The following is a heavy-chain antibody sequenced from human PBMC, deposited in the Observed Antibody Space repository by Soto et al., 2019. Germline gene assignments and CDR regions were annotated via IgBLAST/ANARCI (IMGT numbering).Heavy chain of an antibody. CDR2: IYYSGTT. CDR1: GGSISSGGYY. Sequence: SETLSLTCTVSGGSISSGGYYWSWIRQHPGKGLEWIGYIYYSGTTYYNPSLKSRVTISVDTSKNQFSLKLSSVSAADTALYYRARCSLVVVPAPGFDPWGRGTLVTVSS. V-gene: IGHV4-31*03. J-gene: IGHJ5*02. D-gene: IGHD2-2*01. CDR3: ARCSLVVVPAPGFDP.